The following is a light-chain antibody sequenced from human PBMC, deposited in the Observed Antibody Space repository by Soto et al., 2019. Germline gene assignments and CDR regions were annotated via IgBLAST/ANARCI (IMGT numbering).Light chain of an antibody. V-gene: IGKV3-15*01. CDR3: QQTNSFPRT. CDR2: GAS. CDR1: HSVRSN. Sequence: EIVMTQSPATLSVSPGEIANLYFRSSHSVRSNLAWYQQTPGQAPRLLIYGASTRATGVPARFSGSGSGTDFTLTITSLQPEDIATYYCQQTNSFPRTCGQGTKGDIK. J-gene: IGKJ1*01.